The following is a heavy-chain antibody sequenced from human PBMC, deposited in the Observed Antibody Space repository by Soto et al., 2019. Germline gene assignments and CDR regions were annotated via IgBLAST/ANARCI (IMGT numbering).Heavy chain of an antibody. Sequence: SETLSLTCPVSGVSISSGGYYWRWIRQPPGKGLEWIGYIYYSGTTYYNPSLKSRVTISVDTSKNQFSLKLSSVTAADTAVYYCARVEDYGDYFDYWGQGTLVTVS. V-gene: IGHV4-61*08. D-gene: IGHD4-17*01. J-gene: IGHJ4*02. CDR2: IYYSGTT. CDR3: ARVEDYGDYFDY. CDR1: GVSISSGGYY.